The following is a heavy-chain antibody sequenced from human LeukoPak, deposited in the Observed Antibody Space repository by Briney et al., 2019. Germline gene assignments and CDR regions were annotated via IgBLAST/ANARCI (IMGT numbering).Heavy chain of an antibody. D-gene: IGHD3-10*01. Sequence: GASVKVSCKASGYTFTSYYMHWVRQAPGQGLEWMGIINPSGGSTNYAQKFQGRVTMTRDTSTSTVCMELTRLRFEDTALYYCVRERERGTYFIWGQGTLVTVSS. CDR2: INPSGGST. CDR3: VRERERGTYFI. V-gene: IGHV1-46*01. J-gene: IGHJ4*02. CDR1: GYTFTSYY.